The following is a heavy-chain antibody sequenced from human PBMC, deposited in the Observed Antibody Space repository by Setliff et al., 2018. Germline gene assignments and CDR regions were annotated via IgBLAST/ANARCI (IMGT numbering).Heavy chain of an antibody. D-gene: IGHD6-6*01. J-gene: IGHJ6*02. CDR3: ARDMEGSAQHYYYGMDV. CDR2: IYPSGGTT. V-gene: IGHV1-46*01. CDR1: GYTFTSYY. Sequence: ASVKVSCKASGYTFTSYYMHWVRQAPGQGLEWMGIIYPSGGTTSYAQKFQGRVTMTRDTSTSTVYMELSSLRSEDTAVYYCARDMEGSAQHYYYGMDVWGQGTTVTVSS.